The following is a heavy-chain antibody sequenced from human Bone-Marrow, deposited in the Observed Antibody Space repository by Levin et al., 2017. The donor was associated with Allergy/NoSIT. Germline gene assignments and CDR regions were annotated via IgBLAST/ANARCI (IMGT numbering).Heavy chain of an antibody. CDR3: ARGGPSWDYCDY. J-gene: IGHJ4*02. CDR1: GGSISSYY. Sequence: KPSETLSLTCTVSGGSISSYYWRWIRQPPGKGLEWIGYIYSSGNTNYNPSLKSRVPMSVDTSKNQFSLKLTSVTAADTAVYYCARGGPSWDYCDYWGQGALVTVSS. CDR2: IYSSGNT. D-gene: IGHD3-16*01. V-gene: IGHV4-59*08.